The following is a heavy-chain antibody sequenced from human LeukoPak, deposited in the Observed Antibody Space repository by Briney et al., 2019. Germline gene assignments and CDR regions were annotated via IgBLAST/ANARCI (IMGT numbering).Heavy chain of an antibody. CDR3: ASAAAAGTIPDY. D-gene: IGHD6-13*01. CDR2: INPNSGGT. Sequence: ASVKVSCKASGYTFTGYYMHWLRQAPGQGLEWMGWINPNSGGTNYAQKFQGRVTMTRDTSISTAYMELSRLRSDDTAVYYCASAAAAGTIPDYWGQGTLVTVSS. CDR1: GYTFTGYY. J-gene: IGHJ4*02. V-gene: IGHV1-2*02.